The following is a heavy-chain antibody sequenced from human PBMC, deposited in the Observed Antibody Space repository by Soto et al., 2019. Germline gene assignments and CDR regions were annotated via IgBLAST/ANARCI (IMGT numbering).Heavy chain of an antibody. V-gene: IGHV3-15*07. CDR3: TSGLIVVVAASRVAGY. J-gene: IGHJ4*02. CDR2: IQSKTYGEAT. D-gene: IGHD2-21*01. CDR1: GFSFDNAS. Sequence: EVQLVESGGGLLQPGESVRLSCAASGFSFDNASMNWVRQAPGKGLEWVGRIQSKTYGEATDYAAPVKGRFTISRDDSKNTLYLHMNSLKAEDSAVYYCTSGLIVVVAASRVAGYWGQGTLVTVSS.